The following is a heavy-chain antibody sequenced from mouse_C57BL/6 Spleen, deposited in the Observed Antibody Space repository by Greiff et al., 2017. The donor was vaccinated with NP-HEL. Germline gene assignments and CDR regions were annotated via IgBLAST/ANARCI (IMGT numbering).Heavy chain of an antibody. V-gene: IGHV5-17*01. Sequence: EVHLVESGGGLVKPGGSPKLSCAASGFTFSDYGMHWVRQAPEKGLEWVAYISSGSSTIYYADTVKGRFTISRDNAKNTLFLQMTRLRSEDTAMYYCARKEGPLDYWGQGTTLTVSS. CDR1: GFTFSDYG. CDR2: ISSGSSTI. J-gene: IGHJ2*01. CDR3: ARKEGPLDY. D-gene: IGHD3-3*01.